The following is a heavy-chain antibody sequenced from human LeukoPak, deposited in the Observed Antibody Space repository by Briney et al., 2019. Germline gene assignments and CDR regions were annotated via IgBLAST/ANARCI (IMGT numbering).Heavy chain of an antibody. CDR1: GFTFNTYS. Sequence: GGSLRLSCEASGFTFNTYSRNWARQAQGKGLEWVSSIDSSGGYMFYADSVRGRFIISRDNAKDSLYLQMNSLRVEDTAVYYCLRGDRRDYWGQGTLVTVSS. V-gene: IGHV3-21*06. CDR3: LRGDRRDY. J-gene: IGHJ4*02. CDR2: IDSSGGYM.